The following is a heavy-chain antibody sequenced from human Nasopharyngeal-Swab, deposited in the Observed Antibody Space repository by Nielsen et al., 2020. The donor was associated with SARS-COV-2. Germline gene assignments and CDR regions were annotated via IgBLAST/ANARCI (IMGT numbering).Heavy chain of an antibody. D-gene: IGHD1-26*01. CDR3: AKDRSGSYDY. CDR1: GFSFNTYA. V-gene: IGHV3-23*01. CDR2: ITSSGANT. J-gene: IGHJ4*02. Sequence: GESLKISCAASGFSFNTYAMSWVRQAPGKGLEWVSAITSSGANTYYADSVKSRFTISRDNSKNTLYLQMNSLRADDTAVYYCAKDRSGSYDYWGQGTLVTVSS.